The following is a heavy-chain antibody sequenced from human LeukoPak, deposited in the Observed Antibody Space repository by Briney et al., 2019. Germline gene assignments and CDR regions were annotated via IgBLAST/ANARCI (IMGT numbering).Heavy chain of an antibody. CDR1: GGSFSGYY. Sequence: KTSETLSLTCAVYGGSFSGYYWGWIRQPPGKGLEWTGEINHSGSTNYNPSLKSRVTISVDTSKNQFSLKLSSVTAADTAVYYCARGRRDGSYYFDYWGQGTSVTVSS. V-gene: IGHV4-34*01. CDR2: INHSGST. CDR3: ARGRRDGSYYFDY. J-gene: IGHJ4*02.